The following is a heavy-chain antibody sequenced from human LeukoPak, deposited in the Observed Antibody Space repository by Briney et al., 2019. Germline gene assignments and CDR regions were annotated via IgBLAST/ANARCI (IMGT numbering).Heavy chain of an antibody. CDR1: GGSISSYY. CDR2: IYYSGST. V-gene: IGHV4-59*01. D-gene: IGHD1-26*01. CDR3: AREPWGVGATHFDY. J-gene: IGHJ4*02. Sequence: SETQSLTCTVSGGSISSYYWSWIRQPPGKGLEWIGYIYYSGSTNYNPSLKSRVTISVDTSKNQFSLKLSSVTAADTAVYYCAREPWGVGATHFDYWGQGTLVTVPS.